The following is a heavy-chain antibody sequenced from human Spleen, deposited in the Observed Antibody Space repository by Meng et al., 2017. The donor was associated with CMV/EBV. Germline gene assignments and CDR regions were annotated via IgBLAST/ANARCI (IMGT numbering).Heavy chain of an antibody. CDR2: INPTDGST. D-gene: IGHD1-1*01. J-gene: IGHJ4*02. V-gene: IGHV1-46*01. CDR1: GFACGSYF. Sequence: KTSGFACGSYFIHWVRQAPGQGLEWMGIINPTDGSTTYAQRFQDRVTMTRDTFATTVYLDLTDLRSGDTAVYYCARGQGYARGTALGYWGRGTLVTVSS. CDR3: ARGQGYARGTALGY.